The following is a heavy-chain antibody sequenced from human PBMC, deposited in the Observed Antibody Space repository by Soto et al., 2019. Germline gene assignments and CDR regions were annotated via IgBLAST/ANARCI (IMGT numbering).Heavy chain of an antibody. V-gene: IGHV1-46*01. D-gene: IGHD1-1*01. CDR1: GYTFTSYY. J-gene: IGHJ4*02. Sequence: ASVKVSCKASGYTFTSYYLHWVRQAPGQGLEWMGIIDPSGGGATYAQKFQGRLTLTRDTSTSTVYMDLSSLGYEDTALYYCARDESPSGSVYNCRDYWDRGTRVTVSS. CDR2: IDPSGGGA. CDR3: ARDESPSGSVYNCRDY.